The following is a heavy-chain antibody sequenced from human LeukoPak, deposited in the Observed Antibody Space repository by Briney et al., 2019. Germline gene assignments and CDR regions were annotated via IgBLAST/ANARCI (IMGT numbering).Heavy chain of an antibody. CDR2: IIPILGIA. CDR1: GGTFSSYA. CDR3: ASRPAAIAAAVVRYNWFDP. J-gene: IGHJ5*02. Sequence: SVKVSCKASGGTFSSYATSWVRQAPGQGLEWMGRIIPILGIANYAQKFQGRVTITADKSTSTAYMELSSLRSEDTAVYYCASRPAAIAAAVVRYNWFDPWGQGTLVTVSS. V-gene: IGHV1-69*04. D-gene: IGHD6-13*01.